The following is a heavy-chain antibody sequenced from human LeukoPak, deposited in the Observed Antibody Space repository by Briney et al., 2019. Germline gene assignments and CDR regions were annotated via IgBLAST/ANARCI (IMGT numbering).Heavy chain of an antibody. CDR1: GGSISSSSYY. J-gene: IGHJ4*02. CDR3: ARGRRDGYNLEYFDK. V-gene: IGHV4-39*01. Sequence: PSETLSLTCTVSGGSISSSSYYWGWIRQPPGKGLEWIGSIYYSGSTYYNPSLKSRVTIYVDTSKNQFSLKLSSVTAADTAVYYCARGRRDGYNLEYFDKWGQGTLVTVSS. CDR2: IYYSGST. D-gene: IGHD5-24*01.